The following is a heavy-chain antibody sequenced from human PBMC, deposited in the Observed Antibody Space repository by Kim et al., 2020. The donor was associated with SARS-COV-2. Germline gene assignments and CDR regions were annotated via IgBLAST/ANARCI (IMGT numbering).Heavy chain of an antibody. CDR3: ARQPDPRMYCSSTSCYTGGFDY. J-gene: IGHJ4*02. CDR1: GGSISSSSYY. Sequence: SETLSLTCTVSGGSISSSSYYWGWIRQPPGKGLEWIGSIYYSGSTYYNPSLKSRVTISVDTSKNQFSLKLSSVTAADTAVYYCARQPDPRMYCSSTSCYTGGFDYWGQGTLVTVSS. CDR2: IYYSGST. V-gene: IGHV4-39*01. D-gene: IGHD2-2*02.